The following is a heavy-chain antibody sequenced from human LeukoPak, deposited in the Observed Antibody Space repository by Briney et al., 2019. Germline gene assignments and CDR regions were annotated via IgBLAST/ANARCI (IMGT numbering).Heavy chain of an antibody. J-gene: IGHJ1*01. CDR1: GYTFTDYY. CDR3: ARPPHSCSGGSCYGYFQH. D-gene: IGHD2-15*01. CDR2: INPNSGGT. Sequence: ASVKISCKVSGYTFTDYYMHWVRQAPGQGLEWMGWINPNSGGTNYAQKFQGRVTMTRDTSISTAYMELSRLRSDDTAVYYCARPPHSCSGGSCYGYFQHWGQGTLVTVSS. V-gene: IGHV1-2*02.